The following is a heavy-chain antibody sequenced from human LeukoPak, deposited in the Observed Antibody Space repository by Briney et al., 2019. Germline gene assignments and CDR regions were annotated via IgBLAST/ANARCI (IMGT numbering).Heavy chain of an antibody. J-gene: IGHJ4*02. D-gene: IGHD2-8*02. CDR1: GFIFSSYS. V-gene: IGHV3-48*01. CDR2: ISSSSSTM. CDR3: ATYRQVLLPFGS. Sequence: GGSLRLSCAASGFIFSSYSMNWVRQAPGKGLEWVSYISSSSSTMYYAASVKGRFSISRDNAQNSLYLQMNRLRAEDTAMYYCATYRQVLLPFGSWGQGTLVTVSS.